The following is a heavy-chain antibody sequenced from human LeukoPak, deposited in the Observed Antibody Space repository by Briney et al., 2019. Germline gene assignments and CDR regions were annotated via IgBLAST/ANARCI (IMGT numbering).Heavy chain of an antibody. V-gene: IGHV3-11*01. CDR3: ARGGVYSSSNYYYYYMDV. CDR1: GFTFSDYY. Sequence: GGSLRLSCAASGFTFSDYYMSWIRQAPGKGLEWVSYISSSSSTIYYADSVKGRFTISRDNAKSSLYLQMNSLRAEDTAVYYCARGGVYSSSNYYYYYMDVWGKGTTVTVSS. D-gene: IGHD6-6*01. J-gene: IGHJ6*03. CDR2: ISSSSSTI.